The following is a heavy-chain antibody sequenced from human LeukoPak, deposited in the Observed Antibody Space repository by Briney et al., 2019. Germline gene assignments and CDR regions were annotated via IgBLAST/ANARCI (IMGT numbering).Heavy chain of an antibody. J-gene: IGHJ4*02. D-gene: IGHD6-13*01. V-gene: IGHV3-11*01. CDR2: ISSSGSTI. Sequence: GGSLRLSCAASGFTFSDYYMSWIRQAPGKGLEWVSYISSSGSTIYYADSVKGRFTISRDNSRNTLYLQMNSLRAEDTAVYYCAKDIAAAAVYYFDYWGQGTLVTVSS. CDR3: AKDIAAAAVYYFDY. CDR1: GFTFSDYY.